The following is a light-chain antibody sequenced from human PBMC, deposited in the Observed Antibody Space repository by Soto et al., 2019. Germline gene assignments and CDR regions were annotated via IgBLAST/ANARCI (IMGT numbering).Light chain of an antibody. CDR1: QSVSSSY. J-gene: IGKJ4*01. V-gene: IGKV3-20*01. Sequence: EIVLTQSPGTLSLSPGDRATLSCRASQSVSSSYLAWYQQKPGQAPRLLIYGASSRATGIPDRFSGSGSGTDFTLTISRLEPEDFAVYFCQQYGNSPLNFGGGTKVDIK. CDR2: GAS. CDR3: QQYGNSPLN.